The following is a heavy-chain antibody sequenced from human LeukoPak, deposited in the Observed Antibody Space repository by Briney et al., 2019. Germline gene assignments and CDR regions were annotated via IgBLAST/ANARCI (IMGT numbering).Heavy chain of an antibody. D-gene: IGHD3-10*01. CDR1: GCSISSGDIH. CDR3: ARAPYYYGSGSRRQGYYYGIDV. J-gene: IGHJ6*02. V-gene: IGHV4-30-4*01. CDR2: IDDSGST. Sequence: SQSLYLTCTASGCSISSGDIHWGRIGPAPGLGRVGIGYIDDSGSTYYHPSLKSRVTISVDTSKNQSSQKLSSVPAPDTAVYYCARAPYYYGSGSRRQGYYYGIDVWGQGTTVTVSS.